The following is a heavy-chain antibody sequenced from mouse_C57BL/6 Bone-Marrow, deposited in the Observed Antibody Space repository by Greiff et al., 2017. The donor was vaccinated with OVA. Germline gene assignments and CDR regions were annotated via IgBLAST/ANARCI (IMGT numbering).Heavy chain of an antibody. J-gene: IGHJ3*01. CDR1: GYAFSSYW. Sequence: VQLQQSGAELVKPGASVKISCKASGYAFSSYWMNWVKQRPGKGLEWIGQIYPGDGDTKYNGKFKGKATLTADKSSSTAYMQLRNLTSDDSAVYFCSRGDSWFAYWCQGTLVTVSA. V-gene: IGHV1-80*01. CDR2: IYPGDGDT. CDR3: SRGDSWFAY.